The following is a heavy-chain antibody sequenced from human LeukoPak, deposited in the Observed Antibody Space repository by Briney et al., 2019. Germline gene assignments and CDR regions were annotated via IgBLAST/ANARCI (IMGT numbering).Heavy chain of an antibody. J-gene: IGHJ4*02. V-gene: IGHV4-34*01. Sequence: PSETLSLTCAVSGGSFSGYSWNWIRQPPGKGLEWIGEINQSGSTKYNPSLKSRVTISIDTSKSQFSMRLNSVTAADTALYYCARCDSGGWFFDYWGQGALVTVSS. D-gene: IGHD6-19*01. CDR3: ARCDSGGWFFDY. CDR2: INQSGST. CDR1: GGSFSGYS.